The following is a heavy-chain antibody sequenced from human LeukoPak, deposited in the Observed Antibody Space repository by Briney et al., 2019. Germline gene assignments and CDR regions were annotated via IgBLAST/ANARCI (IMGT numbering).Heavy chain of an antibody. J-gene: IGHJ4*02. Sequence: GESLKISCKGSGYTFTNYWIGWVRQTPGKGLEWMGIIYPGDSNTRYSPSFQGQVTIPADKSINTAYLQWSSLKASDTAVYYCARSPGYCSGGNCYSDYWGQGTLVTVSS. CDR3: ARSPGYCSGGNCYSDY. V-gene: IGHV5-51*01. D-gene: IGHD2-15*01. CDR1: GYTFTNYW. CDR2: IYPGDSNT.